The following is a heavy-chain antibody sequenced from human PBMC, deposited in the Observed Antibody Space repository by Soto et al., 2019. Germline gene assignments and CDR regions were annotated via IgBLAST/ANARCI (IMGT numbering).Heavy chain of an antibody. CDR2: IIPALGTA. V-gene: IGHV1-69*08. Sequence: QDQLVQSGAEVKKPGSSVKVSCKASGGTFSSHTFSWVRQAPGHGLEWMGRIIPALGTATYAQKFQGRVTMTADESATTVYLELNSLRSEDTAVYYCARPDFGDYWYFDLWGRGTLVTVSS. J-gene: IGHJ2*01. CDR1: GGTFSSHT. D-gene: IGHD4-17*01. CDR3: ARPDFGDYWYFDL.